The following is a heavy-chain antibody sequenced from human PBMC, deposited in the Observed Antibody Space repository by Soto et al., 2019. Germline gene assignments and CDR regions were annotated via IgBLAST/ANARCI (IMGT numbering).Heavy chain of an antibody. J-gene: IGHJ6*02. CDR2: ISAYNGNT. Sequence: ASVKVSCKASGYTFTSYGISWVRQPPGQGLEWMGWISAYNGNTKYAQKPQSRVTMTPDTSTSTAYMVLRRLSSDDTAVDYCATQFRITMMVVVINYYYVMDVWVQGSTVTVSS. CDR1: GYTFTSYG. CDR3: ATQFRITMMVVVINYYYVMDV. V-gene: IGHV1-18*04. D-gene: IGHD3-22*01.